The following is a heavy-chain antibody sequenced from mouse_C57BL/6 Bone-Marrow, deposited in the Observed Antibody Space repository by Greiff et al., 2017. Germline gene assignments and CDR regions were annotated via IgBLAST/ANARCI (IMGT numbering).Heavy chain of an antibody. D-gene: IGHD3-2*02. V-gene: IGHV1-69*01. CDR1: GYTFTSYW. J-gene: IGHJ4*01. CDR2: IDPSDSYT. Sequence: QVQLQQPGAELVMPGASVKLSCKASGYTFTSYWMHWVKQRPGQGLEWIGEIDPSDSYTNYNQKFKGKSTLTVDKSSSTAYMQLSSLTSEDSAVYYWAKQLRARGYYAMDYWGQGTSVTVSS. CDR3: AKQLRARGYYAMDY.